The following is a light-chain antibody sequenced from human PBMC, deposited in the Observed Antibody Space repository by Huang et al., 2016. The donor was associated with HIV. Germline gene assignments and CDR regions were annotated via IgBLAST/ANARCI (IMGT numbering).Light chain of an antibody. J-gene: IGKJ2*01. CDR1: QVVGNN. CDR3: QQYKDWPRT. CDR2: RAS. Sequence: STRAVVPGQRATRCCRAMQVVGNNVAWYQQKPGRAPRLLIYRASTRANGIPARFSGSGSGTEFALTISSLQSEDFAVYYCQQYKDWPRTFGQGTKVEIK. V-gene: IGKV3-15*01.